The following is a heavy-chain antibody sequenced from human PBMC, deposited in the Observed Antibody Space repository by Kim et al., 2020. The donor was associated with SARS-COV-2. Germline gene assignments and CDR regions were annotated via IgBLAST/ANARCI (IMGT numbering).Heavy chain of an antibody. CDR3: ARDSSLGGLDV. Sequence: TNISSLQSRVPMSVDTSNNQFSLKLTSFTAADTAVYYCARDSSLGGLDVWGQGTTVTVSS. D-gene: IGHD2-2*01. J-gene: IGHJ6*02. V-gene: IGHV4-4*06.